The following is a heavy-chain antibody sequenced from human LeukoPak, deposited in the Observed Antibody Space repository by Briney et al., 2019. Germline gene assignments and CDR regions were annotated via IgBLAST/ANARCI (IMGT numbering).Heavy chain of an antibody. CDR3: AKGQYYYGSGSRTTLYYFDY. V-gene: IGHV3-23*01. J-gene: IGHJ4*02. D-gene: IGHD3-10*01. CDR2: ISGSGGST. CDR1: GFTFSSYG. Sequence: GGSLRLSCAASGFTFSSYGMSWVRQAPGKGLEWVSAISGSGGSTYYADSVKGRFTISRDNSKNTLYLQMNSLRAEDTAVYYCAKGQYYYGSGSRTTLYYFDYWGQGTLVTVSS.